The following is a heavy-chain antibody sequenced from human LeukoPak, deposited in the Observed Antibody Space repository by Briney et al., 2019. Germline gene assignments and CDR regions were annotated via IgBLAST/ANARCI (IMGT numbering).Heavy chain of an antibody. Sequence: SETLSLTCAVYGGSFSGYYWSWIRQPPGKGLEWIGEINHSGSTNYNPSLKSRVTISVDTSKNQFSLKPSSVTAADTAVYYCARGGYYYDSSGYYYHYWGQGTLVTVSS. CDR3: ARGGYYYDSSGYYYHY. D-gene: IGHD3-22*01. V-gene: IGHV4-34*01. J-gene: IGHJ4*02. CDR2: INHSGST. CDR1: GGSFSGYY.